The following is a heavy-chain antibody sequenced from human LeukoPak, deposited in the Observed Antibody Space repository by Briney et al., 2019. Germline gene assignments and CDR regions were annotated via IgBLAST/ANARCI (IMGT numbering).Heavy chain of an antibody. D-gene: IGHD4-17*01. CDR1: GVSISSYY. CDR2: IYYSGST. Sequence: SETLSLTCTVSGVSISSYYWSWIRQPPGKGLEWIGYIYYSGSTNYNPSLKSRVTISVDTSKNQFSLKLSSVTAADTAVYYCARGGYGDYYYYYGMDVWGQGTTVTVSS. V-gene: IGHV4-59*01. J-gene: IGHJ6*02. CDR3: ARGGYGDYYYYYGMDV.